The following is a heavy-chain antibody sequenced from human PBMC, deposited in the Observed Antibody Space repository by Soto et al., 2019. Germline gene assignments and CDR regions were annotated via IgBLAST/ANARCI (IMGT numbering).Heavy chain of an antibody. D-gene: IGHD6-19*01. CDR3: ARDSSSSGWYYFDY. J-gene: IGHJ4*02. CDR2: ISYDGSNK. V-gene: IGHV3-30-3*01. CDR1: GFTFSSYA. Sequence: QVQLVESGGGVVQPGRSLRLSCAASGFTFSSYAMHWVRQAPGKGLEWVAVISYDGSNKYYADSVKGRFTISRDNSKNTLYLQMKSLRAEDTAVYYCARDSSSSGWYYFDYWGQGTLVTVSS.